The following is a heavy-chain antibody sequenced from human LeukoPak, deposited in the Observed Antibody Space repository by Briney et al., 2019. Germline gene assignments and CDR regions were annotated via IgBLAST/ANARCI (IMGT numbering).Heavy chain of an antibody. J-gene: IGHJ3*01. CDR3: ARDLRDGSCP. CDR1: GGSISSYY. CDR2: IYYSGST. Sequence: SETLSLTCTVSGGSISSYYWSWIRQPPGKGLEWIGYIYYSGSTNYNPSLKSRVTISVDTSKNQFTLKLSSVTAADTAVYYCARDLRDGSCPWGQGTMVTVSS. V-gene: IGHV4-59*01. D-gene: IGHD2-15*01.